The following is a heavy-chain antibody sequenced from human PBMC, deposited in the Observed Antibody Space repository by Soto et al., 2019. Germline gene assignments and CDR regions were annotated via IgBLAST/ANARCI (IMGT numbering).Heavy chain of an antibody. D-gene: IGHD2-21*02. V-gene: IGHV3-11*06. Sequence: GGSLRLSCAASGFTLSDYYVSWIRQAPGKGLEWLSYISSSGSYTDYADSVKGRFTISRDSAKNSLYLQMNSLRAEDTAVYYCARDGTAYDYWGQGTLVTVSS. CDR2: ISSSGSYT. CDR1: GFTLSDYY. J-gene: IGHJ4*02. CDR3: ARDGTAYDY.